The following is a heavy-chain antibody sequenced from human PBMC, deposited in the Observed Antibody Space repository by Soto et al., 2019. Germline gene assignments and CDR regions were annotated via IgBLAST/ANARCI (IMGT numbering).Heavy chain of an antibody. Sequence: SLRLSCAASGFIVSSNYMSWVRQAPGKGLEWVSVIYSGGSTYYADSVKGRFTISRDNSKNTLYLQMNSLRAEDTAVYYCARVRPYDYVWGSYRPFDYWGQGTLVTVSS. V-gene: IGHV3-66*01. J-gene: IGHJ4*02. CDR3: ARVRPYDYVWGSYRPFDY. CDR2: IYSGGST. D-gene: IGHD3-16*02. CDR1: GFIVSSNY.